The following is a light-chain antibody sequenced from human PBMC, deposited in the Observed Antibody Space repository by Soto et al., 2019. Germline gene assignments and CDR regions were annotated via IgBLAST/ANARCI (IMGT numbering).Light chain of an antibody. V-gene: IGKV3-20*01. CDR2: DAS. J-gene: IGKJ1*01. CDR3: QQYGNSRWT. CDR1: QSVLNN. Sequence: EIVVTQSPAILCVSPGERVTLSCRASQSVLNNLAWYQQKLGQAPRLLIYDASSRPTGIPDRFSGSGSGTHFTLTISRLEPEDFAVYYCQQYGNSRWTFGQGTKVDI.